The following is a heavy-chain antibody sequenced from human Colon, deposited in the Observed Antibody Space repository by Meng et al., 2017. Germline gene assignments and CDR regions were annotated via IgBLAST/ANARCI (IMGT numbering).Heavy chain of an antibody. CDR1: GYSVTPTLSS. J-gene: IGHJ4*02. Sequence: QLQLQESGSRLVKPPQTLSLTCAVPGYSVTPTLSSLSWIRPSPGKGLEWIGNIYDNGYTYYSPSLRSRVTISVDRSNNQFSLNLNSVIAADTAVYFCARGYRGSTYFAYWGQGILVTVSS. CDR3: ARGYRGSTYFAY. CDR2: IYDNGYT. D-gene: IGHD3-16*01. V-gene: IGHV4-30-2*06.